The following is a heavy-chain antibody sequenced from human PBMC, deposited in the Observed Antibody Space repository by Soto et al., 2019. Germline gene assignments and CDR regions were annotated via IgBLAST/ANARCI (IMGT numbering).Heavy chain of an antibody. CDR1: GGTFRGYS. CDR2: AGHDGTI. V-gene: IGHV4-34*01. Sequence: SETLSLTCDIYGGTFRGYSSCWIRQTPGKGLEWIGIAGHDGTINYNPSLKSRVTLAVDRSKTQFSLTLTSVTAADTAVYYCARGLGSGWTNYFSGLDVWGQGTTVTVSS. J-gene: IGHJ6*02. CDR3: ARGLGSGWTNYFSGLDV. D-gene: IGHD6-19*01.